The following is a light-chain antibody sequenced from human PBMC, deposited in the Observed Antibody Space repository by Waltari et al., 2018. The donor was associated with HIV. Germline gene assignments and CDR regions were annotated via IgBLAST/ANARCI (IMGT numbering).Light chain of an antibody. V-gene: IGLV2-14*03. J-gene: IGLJ1*01. CDR2: DVS. Sequence: QTTLTQPASVSGHHGQSVTISPPGISTDIDVYKYFSLYQQHPGKAPKLLIYDVSNRPSGVSHHFSGSKSANTASLTISGLQAEDEADYYCSSYTTTSTLYVFGTGTKVTV. CDR3: SSYTTTSTLYV. CDR1: STDIDVYKY.